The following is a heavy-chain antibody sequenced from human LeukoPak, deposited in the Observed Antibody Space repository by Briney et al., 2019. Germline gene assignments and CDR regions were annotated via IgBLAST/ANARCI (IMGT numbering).Heavy chain of an antibody. D-gene: IGHD6-6*01. J-gene: IGHJ5*01. CDR1: GFTFNNYW. V-gene: IGHV3-7*01. Sequence: GGSLRLSCAASGFTFNNYWMSWVRQAPGKGLEWVSNIKQDGSVKNYVDYMEGRFTISRDNDKNSLYLQMNGLRAEDTAVYYCVRTSRSSSTDSWGQGTLVTVSS. CDR2: IKQDGSVK. CDR3: VRTSRSSSTDS.